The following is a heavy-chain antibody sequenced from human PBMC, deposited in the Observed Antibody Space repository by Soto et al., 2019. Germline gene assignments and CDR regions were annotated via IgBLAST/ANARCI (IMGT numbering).Heavy chain of an antibody. J-gene: IGHJ6*02. CDR2: INPNTGGT. V-gene: IGHV1-2*02. CDR1: GYTFTGHY. CDR3: ARDWNNGYGMDV. Sequence: QVQLVPSGAEVKKPGASLKVSCKASGYTFTGHYIHWVRQAPGQGHEGMGWINPNTGGTNYAQRFQGRDTMTRDTSISTAYMELSGLISDDPAVYYCARDWNNGYGMDVWGQGTTVTVSS. D-gene: IGHD1-1*01.